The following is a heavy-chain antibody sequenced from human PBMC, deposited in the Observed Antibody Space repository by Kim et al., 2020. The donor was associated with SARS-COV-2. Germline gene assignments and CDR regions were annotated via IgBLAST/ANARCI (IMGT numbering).Heavy chain of an antibody. J-gene: IGHJ2*01. V-gene: IGHV3-64*02. Sequence: ADSVKGRFTISRDNSKNTLYLQMGSLRAEDMAVYYCAREEYGSGNWYFDLWGRGTLVTVSS. CDR3: AREEYGSGNWYFDL. D-gene: IGHD3-10*01.